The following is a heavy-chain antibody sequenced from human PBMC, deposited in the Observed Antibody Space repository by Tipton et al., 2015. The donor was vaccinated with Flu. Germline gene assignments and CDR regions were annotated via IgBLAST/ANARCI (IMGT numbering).Heavy chain of an antibody. V-gene: IGHV4-34*01. Sequence: TLSLTCAVYGGFFSDYYWGWIRQTPGKGLEWIGEINHSGGTNYNPFLKSRVTISVDTSKNEFSLKVFSVTAADSAVYYCSRTDTFGGAFVNSWGQGTLVTVSS. J-gene: IGHJ4*02. D-gene: IGHD3-16*02. CDR3: SRTDTFGGAFVNS. CDR2: INHSGGT. CDR1: GGFFSDYY.